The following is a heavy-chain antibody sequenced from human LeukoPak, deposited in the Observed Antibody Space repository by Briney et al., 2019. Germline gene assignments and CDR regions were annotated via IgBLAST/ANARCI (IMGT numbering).Heavy chain of an antibody. J-gene: IGHJ4*02. CDR2: ISGSGGST. Sequence: PSGGSLRLSCAASGFTFSSYAMSWVRQAPGKGLEWVSAISGSGGSTYYADSVKGRFTISRDNSKNTLYLQMNSLRAEDTAVYYCAKAPYYYGSGSYLIFDYWGQGTLVTVSS. V-gene: IGHV3-23*01. CDR1: GFTFSSYA. CDR3: AKAPYYYGSGSYLIFDY. D-gene: IGHD3-10*01.